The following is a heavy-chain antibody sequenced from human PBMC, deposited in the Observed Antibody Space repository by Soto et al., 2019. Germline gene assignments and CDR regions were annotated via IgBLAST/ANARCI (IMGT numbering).Heavy chain of an antibody. CDR1: GFTFSSFV. CDR2: ISGSGNDK. CDR3: VKEFTAAAYVETSAFDL. D-gene: IGHD3-10*02. Sequence: EVELLESGGGLVQPGGSLRLSCEGSGFTFSSFVMGWVRQAPGTGLEWVAVISGSGNDKYVADSVKGRFTISRDNSKDTLSLEMNSLRGEDTGIYYCVKEFTAAAYVETSAFDLWGQGTLVTVST. J-gene: IGHJ4*02. V-gene: IGHV3-23*01.